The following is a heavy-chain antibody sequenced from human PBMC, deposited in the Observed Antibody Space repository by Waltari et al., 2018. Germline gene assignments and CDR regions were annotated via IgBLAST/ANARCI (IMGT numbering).Heavy chain of an antibody. CDR1: GDAISGNYW. J-gene: IGHJ4*02. CDR2: VHHSGKT. Sequence: QVQLQESGQGLVTPSGTLSLTCAVAGDAISGNYWWSWVRQSPEKGLEWIGQVHHSGKTHYNPSLQSRVTISLDKPKNQFSLNLNSVTAADTAVYYCAGDRAIGLFFDYWGRGTLVTVSS. D-gene: IGHD2-2*01. V-gene: IGHV4-4*02. CDR3: AGDRAIGLFFDY.